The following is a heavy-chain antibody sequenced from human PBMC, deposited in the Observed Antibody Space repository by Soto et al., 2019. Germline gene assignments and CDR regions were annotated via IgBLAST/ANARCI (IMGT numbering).Heavy chain of an antibody. J-gene: IGHJ4*02. CDR1: GFTFSSYG. Sequence: QVQLVESGGGVVQPGRSLRLSCAASGFTFSSYGMHWVRQAPGKGLEWVAVISYDGSNKYYADSVKGRFTISRDNSKNTLYLQMNSLRAEDTAVYYCAKDGVAVNFDYWGQGTLVTVSS. V-gene: IGHV3-30*18. CDR3: AKDGVAVNFDY. D-gene: IGHD3-3*01. CDR2: ISYDGSNK.